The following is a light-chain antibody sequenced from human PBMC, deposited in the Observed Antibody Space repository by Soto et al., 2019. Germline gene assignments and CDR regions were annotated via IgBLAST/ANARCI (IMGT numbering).Light chain of an antibody. CDR1: QSISSYY. V-gene: IGKV3-20*01. Sequence: EIVLMQSPGTLSLSPGERATLSCRASQSISSYYLAWYQQKPGQAPRLLIYGATFRASGIPDRFSGSGSGTDFTLTISRLEPEDFAVYYCQQYGRSPPEFTFGPGTKVDIK. CDR2: GAT. J-gene: IGKJ3*01. CDR3: QQYGRSPPEFT.